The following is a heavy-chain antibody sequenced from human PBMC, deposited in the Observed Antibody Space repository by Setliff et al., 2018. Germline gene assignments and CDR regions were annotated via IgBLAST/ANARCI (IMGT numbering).Heavy chain of an antibody. CDR1: GFTFNNYW. J-gene: IGHJ6*03. D-gene: IGHD2-8*02. CDR3: TRVWSMVSDSYYFYMDV. CDR2: IMQDGGAQ. Sequence: PGGSLRLSCEAFGFTFNNYWMSWVRQAPGKGLEWVANIMQDGGAQYYLDSVKGRFTVSRDNSNNTLYLHMSSLRAEDTAVYFCTRVWSMVSDSYYFYMDVWGKGTTVTVSS. V-gene: IGHV3-7*03.